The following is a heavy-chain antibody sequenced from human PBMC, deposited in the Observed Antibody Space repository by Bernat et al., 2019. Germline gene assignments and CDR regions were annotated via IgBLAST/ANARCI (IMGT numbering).Heavy chain of an antibody. CDR3: TTAPYGDYTFDY. D-gene: IGHD4-17*01. J-gene: IGHJ4*02. CDR1: GFTFSNAW. Sequence: EVQLVESGGGLVKPGGSRRLSCAASGFTFSNAWMSWVRQAPGKGLEWVGRIKSKTDGGTTDYAAPVKGRFTISRDDSKNTLYLQMNSLKTEDTAVYYCTTAPYGDYTFDYWGQGTLVTVSS. CDR2: IKSKTDGGTT. V-gene: IGHV3-15*01.